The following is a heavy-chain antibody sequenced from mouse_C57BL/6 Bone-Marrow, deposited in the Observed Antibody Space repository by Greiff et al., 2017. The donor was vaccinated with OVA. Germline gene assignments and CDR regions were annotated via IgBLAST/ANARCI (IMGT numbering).Heavy chain of an antibody. Sequence: EVRVVESGGDLVKPGGSLKLSCAASGFTFSSYGMSWVRQTPDKRLEWVATISSGGSYPYYPDSVKGRFTISRDNAKNTLYLQMSSLKSEDTAMYYCARHYYSSSDYWGQGTTLTVSS. CDR2: ISSGGSYP. J-gene: IGHJ2*01. CDR1: GFTFSSYG. V-gene: IGHV5-6*01. D-gene: IGHD1-1*01. CDR3: ARHYYSSSDY.